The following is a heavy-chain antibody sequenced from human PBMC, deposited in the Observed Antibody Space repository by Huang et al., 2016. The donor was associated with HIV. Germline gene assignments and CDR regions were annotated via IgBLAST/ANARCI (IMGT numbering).Heavy chain of an antibody. D-gene: IGHD1-26*01. CDR2: ITPIVGKT. CDR1: GGTFSSYV. J-gene: IGHJ4*02. V-gene: IGHV1-69*01. CDR3: ATGPRGSGSFN. Sequence: QVQLVQSGAEVKKPGSSVKVSCKASGGTFSSYVISWVRQAPGQGLEWTGGITPIVGKTNYAQKVQGRVTIIADESTRTAYMEMSSLRPEDTATYYCATGPRGSGSFNWGQGTLVIVSS.